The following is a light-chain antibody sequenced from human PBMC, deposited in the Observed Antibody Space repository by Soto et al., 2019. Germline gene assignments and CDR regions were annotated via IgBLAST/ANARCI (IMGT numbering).Light chain of an antibody. V-gene: IGLV2-8*01. Sequence: QSALTQPPSASGSPGQSVTISCTGTSSDVGGYNYVSWYQQHPGKASKLMIYEVSKRPSGVPDRFSGSKSGNTASLTVSGLQAEDEADYYCSSYAGSNNYVFGTGTKVTV. J-gene: IGLJ1*01. CDR2: EVS. CDR3: SSYAGSNNYV. CDR1: SSDVGGYNY.